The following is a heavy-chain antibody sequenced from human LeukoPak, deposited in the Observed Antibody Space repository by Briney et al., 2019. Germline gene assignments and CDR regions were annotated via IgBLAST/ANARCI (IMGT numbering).Heavy chain of an antibody. V-gene: IGHV3-21*01. CDR2: ISSSSSSYI. CDR3: ARVVGSSLSYYYYYMDV. D-gene: IGHD6-13*01. CDR1: GFTFSSYS. J-gene: IGHJ6*03. Sequence: GSLRLSCAASGFTFSSYSMNWVRQAPGKGLEWVSSISSSSSSYIYYADSVKGRFTISRDNAKNSLYLQMNSLRGADTAVYYCARVVGSSLSYYYYYMDVWGKGTTVTISS.